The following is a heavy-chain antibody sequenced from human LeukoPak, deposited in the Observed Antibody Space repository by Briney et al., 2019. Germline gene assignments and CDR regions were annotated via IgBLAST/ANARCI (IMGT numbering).Heavy chain of an antibody. J-gene: IGHJ4*02. D-gene: IGHD3-22*01. CDR3: ARGAYYYDSNY. CDR2: IYYSGST. CDR1: GGSISSGGYY. Sequence: SQTLTLTCTVSGGSISSGGYYWSWIRQHPGKGLEWIGYIYYSGSTYYNPPLKSRVTISVDTSKNQFSLKLSSVTAADTAVYYCARGAYYYDSNYWGQGTLVTVSS. V-gene: IGHV4-31*03.